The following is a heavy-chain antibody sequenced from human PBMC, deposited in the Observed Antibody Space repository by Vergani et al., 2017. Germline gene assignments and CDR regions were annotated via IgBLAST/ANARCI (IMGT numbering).Heavy chain of an antibody. V-gene: IGHV5-51*01. CDR1: GYSFTNYW. CDR2: IHPADSDT. Sequence: LLPSVADFKKPGESLKISCQISGYSFTNYWIGWVRQMPGKGLEWMGIIHPADSDTRYSPSFQGQVTISVDKSISTAYLQRSSLRASDSAMYYCARLYGRDSSGSKYFDYWGQGTLVTVSS. D-gene: IGHD3-22*01. J-gene: IGHJ4*02. CDR3: ARLYGRDSSGSKYFDY.